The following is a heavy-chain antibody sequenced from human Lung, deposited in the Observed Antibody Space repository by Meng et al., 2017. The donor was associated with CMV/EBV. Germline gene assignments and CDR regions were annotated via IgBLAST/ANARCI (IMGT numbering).Heavy chain of an antibody. CDR2: IPHRGSS. V-gene: IGHV4-4*02. Sequence: QAQVRESGPALVKPSAPLSLTCAVSGDSITNHNWWAWVRQPPGKGLEWIGEIPHRGSSAYNPSLKSRVSMSIDKSKNQFSLKLTSVTAADTAVYHCLRRSGGSVWGQGTLVTVSS. D-gene: IGHD3-10*01. J-gene: IGHJ1*01. CDR1: GDSITNHNW. CDR3: LRRSGGSV.